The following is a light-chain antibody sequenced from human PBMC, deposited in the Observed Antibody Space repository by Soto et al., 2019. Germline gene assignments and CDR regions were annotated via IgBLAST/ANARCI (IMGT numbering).Light chain of an antibody. CDR1: QDISNY. V-gene: IGKV1-33*01. J-gene: IGKJ4*01. CDR2: DAS. CDR3: QHYDNLAALT. Sequence: DIQMTQSPSSLSASVGDRVTITCQASQDISNYLNWYQQKPGKAPKLLIYDASNLETGVPSRFSGSGSGTDFTLTISSLQPEDIATYYSQHYDNLAALTLDGGTTVDTK.